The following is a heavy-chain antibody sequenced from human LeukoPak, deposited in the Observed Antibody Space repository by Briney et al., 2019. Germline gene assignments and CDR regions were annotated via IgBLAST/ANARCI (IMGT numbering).Heavy chain of an antibody. CDR2: IIPIFGTA. V-gene: IGHV1-69*05. J-gene: IGHJ3*02. CDR1: GGTFSSYA. Sequence: SVKVSCKASGGTFSSYAISWVRQAPGQGLEWMGGIIPIFGTANYAQKFQGRVTITTDESTSTAYMELSSLRSEDTAVNYCARKTTSAFDIWGQGTMVTVSS. D-gene: IGHD1-1*01. CDR3: ARKTTSAFDI.